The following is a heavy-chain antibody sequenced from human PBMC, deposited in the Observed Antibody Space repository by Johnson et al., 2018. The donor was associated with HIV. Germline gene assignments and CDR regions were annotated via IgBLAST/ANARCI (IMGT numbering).Heavy chain of an antibody. CDR1: GFSVSSNY. D-gene: IGHD3-22*01. V-gene: IGHV3-53*01. CDR2: IYSGGST. J-gene: IGHJ3*02. Sequence: VQLVESGGGLVKPGGSLRLSCAASGFSVSSNYMSWVRQAPGKGLEWVSVIYSGGSTYYADSVKGRFTISRDNSKNTLYLQMNSLRAEDTAVYYCASSITMIVVVTGGAFDIWGQGTMVTVSS. CDR3: ASSITMIVVVTGGAFDI.